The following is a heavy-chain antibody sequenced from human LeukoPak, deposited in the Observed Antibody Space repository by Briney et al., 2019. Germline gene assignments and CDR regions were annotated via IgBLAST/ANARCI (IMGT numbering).Heavy chain of an antibody. J-gene: IGHJ6*03. CDR3: ARHGRLGYCSSTSCPQYYYYYYYMDV. CDR1: GGSISSSSYY. V-gene: IGHV4-39*01. CDR2: RYYSGST. Sequence: SETLSLTCTVSGGSISSSSYYWGWIRQPPGKGLEWIGSRYYSGSTYYNPSLKSRVTISVDTSKNQFSLKLSSVTAADTAVYYCARHGRLGYCSSTSCPQYYYYYYYMDVWGKGTTVTVSS. D-gene: IGHD2-2*01.